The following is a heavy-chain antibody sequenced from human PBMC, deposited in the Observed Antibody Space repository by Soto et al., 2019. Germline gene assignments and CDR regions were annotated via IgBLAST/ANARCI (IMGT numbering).Heavy chain of an antibody. V-gene: IGHV3-74*01. CDR3: ARDRRRTAESVVGWFDP. Sequence: GGSLRLSCAASVFTFSSYWMHWVRQAPGKELVWVSRINSDGSSTSYADSVKGRFTISRDNAKNTLYLQMNSLRAEDTAVYYCARDRRRTAESVVGWFDPWGQGTLVTVSS. CDR2: INSDGSST. J-gene: IGHJ5*02. CDR1: VFTFSSYW. D-gene: IGHD2-15*01.